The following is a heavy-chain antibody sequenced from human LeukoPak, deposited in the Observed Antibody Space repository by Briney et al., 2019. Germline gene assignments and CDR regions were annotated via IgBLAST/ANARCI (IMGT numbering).Heavy chain of an antibody. CDR1: GGSISSYH. V-gene: IGHV4-4*07. D-gene: IGHD3-10*01. CDR2: INSNGDT. Sequence: SETLSLTCTVSGGSISSYHWIWIRQPAGKGLEWIGPINSNGDTVYNPSLKSRATMSLDMTNNQFSLKLSSVTAADTAVYYCARDRGLDGSDQLDSWGPGTLVTVSS. CDR3: ARDRGLDGSDQLDS. J-gene: IGHJ5*01.